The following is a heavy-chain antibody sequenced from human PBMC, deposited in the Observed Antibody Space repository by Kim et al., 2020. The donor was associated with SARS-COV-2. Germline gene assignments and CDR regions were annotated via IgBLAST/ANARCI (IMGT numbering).Heavy chain of an antibody. CDR2: ISYDGSNK. D-gene: IGHD6-19*01. V-gene: IGHV3-30*18. J-gene: IGHJ4*02. CDR1: GFTFSSYG. CDR3: AKDGSSGWYAFCDY. Sequence: GGSLRLSCAASGFTFSSYGMHWVRQAPGKGLEWVAVISYDGSNKYYADSVKGRFTISRDNSKNTLYLQMNSLRAEDTAVYYCAKDGSSGWYAFCDYWGQGTLVTVSS.